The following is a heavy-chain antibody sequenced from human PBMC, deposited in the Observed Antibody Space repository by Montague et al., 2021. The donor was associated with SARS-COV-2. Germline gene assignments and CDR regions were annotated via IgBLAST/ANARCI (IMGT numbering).Heavy chain of an antibody. D-gene: IGHD3-16*02. Sequence: SLRLSCAASGFTFSSYSMNWVRQAPGKGLEWVSSISSSSSYIYYADSVKGRFTISRDNAKNSLYLQMNSLRAEDTAVYYCARDDYVWGSYRYSQYHWFDPLGQGTLVTVSS. CDR2: ISSSSSYI. CDR1: GFTFSSYS. CDR3: ARDDYVWGSYRYSQYHWFDP. J-gene: IGHJ5*02. V-gene: IGHV3-21*01.